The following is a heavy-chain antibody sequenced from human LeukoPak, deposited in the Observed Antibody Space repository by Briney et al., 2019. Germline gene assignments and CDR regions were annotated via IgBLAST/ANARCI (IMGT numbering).Heavy chain of an antibody. V-gene: IGHV1-69*13. D-gene: IGHD3-10*01. J-gene: IGHJ4*02. Sequence: SVKVSCKASGGTFISYAISWVRQAPGQGLEWMGGIIPIFGTANYAQKFQGRVTITADESTSTAYMELSSLRSEDTAVYYCARGRIGYGSGSSDYWGQGTLVTVSS. CDR1: GGTFISYA. CDR2: IIPIFGTA. CDR3: ARGRIGYGSGSSDY.